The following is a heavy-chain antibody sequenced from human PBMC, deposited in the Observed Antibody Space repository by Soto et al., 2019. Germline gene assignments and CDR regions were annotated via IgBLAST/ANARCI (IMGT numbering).Heavy chain of an antibody. V-gene: IGHV4-59*11. CDR2: VYYSGSS. J-gene: IGHJ4*02. CDR1: GSSIVGRY. CDR3: ARVGERWQYFDWFYYFDS. Sequence: LETRSLACTVCGSSIVGRYWGWIRQRPGEGLGWIGYVYYSGSSTSNPSLKSRVTMSADTSKNQLSLKVRSVTAADTAVYYCARVGERWQYFDWFYYFDSWGQGALVT. D-gene: IGHD3-9*01.